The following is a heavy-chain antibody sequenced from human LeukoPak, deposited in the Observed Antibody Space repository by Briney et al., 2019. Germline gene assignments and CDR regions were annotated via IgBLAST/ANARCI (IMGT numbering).Heavy chain of an antibody. D-gene: IGHD4-17*01. Sequence: GGSLRLSCAASGFTFSNYWMYWVRQAPGRGPLWVSRISGDGITTYYAGSVKGRFTISRDNAKYSLYLQMNSLRVEDTALYYCARDLYGEYTLDYWGQGTLVTVSS. V-gene: IGHV3-74*01. J-gene: IGHJ4*02. CDR3: ARDLYGEYTLDY. CDR2: ISGDGITT. CDR1: GFTFSNYW.